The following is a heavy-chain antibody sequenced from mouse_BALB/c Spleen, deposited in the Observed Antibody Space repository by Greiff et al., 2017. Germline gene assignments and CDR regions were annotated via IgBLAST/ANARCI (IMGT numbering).Heavy chain of an antibody. CDR3: ANLGQGAMDY. Sequence: VQLQQSGAELVKPGASVKLSCKASGYTFTSYWMHWVKQRPGQGLEWIGEINPSNGRTNYNEKFKSKATLTVDKSSSTAYMQLSSLTSEDSAVYYCANLGQGAMDYWGQGTSVTVSS. CDR2: INPSNGRT. D-gene: IGHD3-3*01. J-gene: IGHJ4*01. V-gene: IGHV1S81*02. CDR1: GYTFTSYW.